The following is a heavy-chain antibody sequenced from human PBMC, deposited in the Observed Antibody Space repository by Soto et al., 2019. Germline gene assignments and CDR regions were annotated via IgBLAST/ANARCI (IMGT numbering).Heavy chain of an antibody. Sequence: QVQLVQSGAEVKKPGASVKVSCKASGYTFTGYYMHWVRQAPGQGLEWMGWINPNSGGTNYAQKFQGWVTMTRDTSISTAYMELSRLRSDDTAVYYCAILGGERGYCSGGSCPFDYWGQVTLVTVSS. J-gene: IGHJ4*02. CDR2: INPNSGGT. CDR1: GYTFTGYY. D-gene: IGHD2-15*01. CDR3: AILGGERGYCSGGSCPFDY. V-gene: IGHV1-2*04.